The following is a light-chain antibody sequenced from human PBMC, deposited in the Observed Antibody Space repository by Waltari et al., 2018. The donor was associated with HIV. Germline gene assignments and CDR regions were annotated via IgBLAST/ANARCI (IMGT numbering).Light chain of an antibody. CDR1: TSNIGGNN. Sequence: QSVLAQPPSASWTPGQRVTISCSGSTSNIGGNNVSWYQQLPGTAPKLLIYSNNERPSGVPDRLSGSTSGTSASLVISGLQSEDEADYYCAAWDDSLKGGAFGTGTKVTVL. J-gene: IGLJ1*01. CDR2: SNN. V-gene: IGLV1-44*01. CDR3: AAWDDSLKGGA.